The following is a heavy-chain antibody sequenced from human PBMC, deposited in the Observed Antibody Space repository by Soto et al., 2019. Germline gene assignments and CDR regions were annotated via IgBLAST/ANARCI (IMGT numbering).Heavy chain of an antibody. CDR2: ISYDGSNK. Sequence: GSLRLSCAASGFTFSSYGMHWVRQAPGKGLEWVAVISYDGSNKYYADSVKGRFTISRDNSKNTLYLQMNSLRAEDTAVYYCARHPERIAQIGWFDPWGQGTLVTVSS. D-gene: IGHD6-13*01. CDR1: GFTFSSYG. J-gene: IGHJ5*02. V-gene: IGHV3-30*03. CDR3: ARHPERIAQIGWFDP.